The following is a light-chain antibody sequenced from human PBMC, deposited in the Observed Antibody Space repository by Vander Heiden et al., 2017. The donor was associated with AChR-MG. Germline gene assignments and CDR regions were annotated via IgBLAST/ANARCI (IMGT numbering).Light chain of an antibody. V-gene: IGLV2-14*03. J-gene: IGLJ3*02. CDR3: SSYTGSSTWL. CDR1: SSDIGGYKY. CDR2: EVT. Sequence: QSALTQPASVSGSLGQSITISCTGTSSDIGGYKYVSWYQQHPGKAPKLIIYEVTKRPSGVSYRFSGSKSGNTASLTISGLQAEDEGNYYCSSYTGSSTWLFGGGTDLTVL.